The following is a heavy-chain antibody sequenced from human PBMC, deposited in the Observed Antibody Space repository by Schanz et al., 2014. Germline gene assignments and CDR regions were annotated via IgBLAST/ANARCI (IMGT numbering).Heavy chain of an antibody. D-gene: IGHD6-13*01. Sequence: QLQLVQSGAEVKKPGSSVKVSCKLSGGTFSSYTISWMRQAPGQGLGWMGKIIPVLNIATYAQRFQGRVTITADKSTFTAYMDVSSLRSEDTAVYYCASSGAGYSSSWDFDYWGQGTLVTVSS. CDR2: IIPVLNIA. J-gene: IGHJ4*02. CDR1: GGTFSSYT. CDR3: ASSGAGYSSSWDFDY. V-gene: IGHV1-69*02.